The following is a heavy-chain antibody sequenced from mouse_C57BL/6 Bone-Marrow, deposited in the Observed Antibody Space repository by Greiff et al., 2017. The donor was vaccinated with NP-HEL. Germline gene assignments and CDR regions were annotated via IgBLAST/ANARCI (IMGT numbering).Heavy chain of an antibody. CDR2: IYPGDGDT. CDR1: GYAFSSSW. J-gene: IGHJ2*01. D-gene: IGHD1-1*01. CDR3: APITTVVFDY. Sequence: QVQLKESGPELVKPGASVKISYKASGYAFSSSWMNWVKQRPGKGLEWIGRIYPGDGDTNYNGKFKGKATLTADTSSSTAYIQRSSLTSEDSAVYFCAPITTVVFDYWGQGTTLTVSS. V-gene: IGHV1-82*01.